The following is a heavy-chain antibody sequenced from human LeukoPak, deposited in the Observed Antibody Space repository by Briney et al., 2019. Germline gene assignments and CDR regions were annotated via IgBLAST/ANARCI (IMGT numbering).Heavy chain of an antibody. D-gene: IGHD2-8*01. CDR3: ARGGLRVMVYRLYYMDV. Sequence: ASVKVSCKASRYTFTGYYMHWVRQAPGQGLEWMGWINPNSGGTNYAQKFQGRGTMTRDTSISTAYMELTRLRSDDTAVYYCARGGLRVMVYRLYYMDVWGKGTTVTVSS. V-gene: IGHV1-2*02. J-gene: IGHJ6*03. CDR2: INPNSGGT. CDR1: RYTFTGYY.